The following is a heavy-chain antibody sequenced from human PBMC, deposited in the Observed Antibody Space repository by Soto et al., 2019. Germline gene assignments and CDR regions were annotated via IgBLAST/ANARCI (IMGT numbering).Heavy chain of an antibody. J-gene: IGHJ5*02. CDR2: IWYDGSYR. Sequence: QVHLVESGGGVVQPGRSLRLSCAASGFTFSSYGMHWVRQAPGMGLEWVAVIWYDGSYRYYADSVKGRFTISRDNSKNTLELQMDSLRAESTAVYYCASGRYSSGWHTNDPWGQGTLVTVSS. D-gene: IGHD6-19*01. V-gene: IGHV3-33*03. CDR1: GFTFSSYG. CDR3: ASGRYSSGWHTNDP.